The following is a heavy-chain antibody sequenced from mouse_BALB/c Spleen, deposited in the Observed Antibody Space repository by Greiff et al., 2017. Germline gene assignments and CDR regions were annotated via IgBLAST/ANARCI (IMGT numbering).Heavy chain of an antibody. D-gene: IGHD1-1*01. V-gene: IGHV1S81*02. CDR1: GYTFTSYY. Sequence: VQLQQSGAELVKPGASVKLSCKASGYTFTSYYMYWVKQRPGQGLEWIGEINPSNGGTNFNEKFKSKATLTVDKSSSTAYMQLSSLTSEDSAVYYCTRTGYYGSPFAYWGQGTLVTVSA. CDR3: TRTGYYGSPFAY. CDR2: INPSNGGT. J-gene: IGHJ3*01.